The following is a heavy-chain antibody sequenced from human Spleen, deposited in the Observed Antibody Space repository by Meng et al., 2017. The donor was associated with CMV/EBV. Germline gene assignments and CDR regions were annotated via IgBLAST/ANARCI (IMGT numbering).Heavy chain of an antibody. CDR1: GGSFSGYY. CDR3: ARESPSGPAAVY. D-gene: IGHD2-2*01. CDR2: INHSGST. J-gene: IGHJ4*02. V-gene: IGHV4-34*01. Sequence: GSLRLSCAVYGGSFSGYYWSWIRQPPGKGLEWIGEINHSGSTNYNPSLKSRVTISVDTSKNQFSLKLSSVTAADTAVYYCARESPSGPAAVYWGQGTLVTVSS.